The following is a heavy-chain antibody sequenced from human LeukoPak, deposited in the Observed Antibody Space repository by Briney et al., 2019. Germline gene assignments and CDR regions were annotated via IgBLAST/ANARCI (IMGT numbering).Heavy chain of an antibody. CDR3: ARVYSSGWPDYFDY. Sequence: SETLSLTCTVSGGPINSYYWSWIRQSPGKGLEGIGHIYYSCSTNYNPSLKSRVTISVNTSKNQFCLKLSSVTAADTAVYYCARVYSSGWPDYFDYWGQGTLVTVSS. V-gene: IGHV4-59*13. J-gene: IGHJ4*02. CDR1: GGPINSYY. D-gene: IGHD6-19*01. CDR2: IYYSCST.